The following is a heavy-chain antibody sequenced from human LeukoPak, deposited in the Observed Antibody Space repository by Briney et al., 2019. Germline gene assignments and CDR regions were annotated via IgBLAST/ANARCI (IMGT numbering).Heavy chain of an antibody. V-gene: IGHV3-23*01. CDR3: AKEGRSSWYFHEVAC. D-gene: IGHD6-13*01. J-gene: IGHJ4*02. CDR2: LSVSGDRT. Sequence: GGSLRLSCAASGFNFTTYAMGSVRQAPGKGLEWVSDLSVSGDRTYHADSVKGRFTISRDNSKNTLYLQMNSLRAEDTAVYYCAKEGRSSWYFHEVACWGQGTLVTVS. CDR1: GFNFTTYA.